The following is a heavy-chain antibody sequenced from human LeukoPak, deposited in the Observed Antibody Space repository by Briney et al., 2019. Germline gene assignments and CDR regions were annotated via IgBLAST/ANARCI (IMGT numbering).Heavy chain of an antibody. V-gene: IGHV1-69*02. CDR2: IIPILGIA. CDR3: ASQLGSGWYSAFDI. CDR1: GGTFSSYT. Sequence: GASVKVSCQASGGTFSSYTISWVRQAPGQGLEWMGRIIPILGIANYAQKFQGRVTITADKSTSTAYMELSSLRSEDTAVYYCASQLGSGWYSAFDIWGQGTMVTVSS. J-gene: IGHJ3*02. D-gene: IGHD6-19*01.